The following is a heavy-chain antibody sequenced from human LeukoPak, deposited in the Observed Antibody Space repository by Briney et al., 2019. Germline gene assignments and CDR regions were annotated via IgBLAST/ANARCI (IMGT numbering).Heavy chain of an antibody. Sequence: SETLSLTCAVYGGSFSGYYWTWIRQTPEKGLEWIGEMNPSGSTNYNLSLKSRVTISVDTSKNQFSLELSSVTAADTAVYCCARGRQDVTMIVVVMTAVSYYLDVWGKGTTVTVS. J-gene: IGHJ6*03. CDR2: MNPSGST. V-gene: IGHV4-34*01. D-gene: IGHD3-22*01. CDR3: ARGRQDVTMIVVVMTAVSYYLDV. CDR1: GGSFSGYY.